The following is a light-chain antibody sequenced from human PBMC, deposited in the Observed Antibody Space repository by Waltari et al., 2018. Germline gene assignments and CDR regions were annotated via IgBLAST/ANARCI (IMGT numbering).Light chain of an antibody. V-gene: IGKV3-15*01. J-gene: IGKJ2*01. Sequence: EIVMTQSPATLSVSPGERATLSCRASQSVSGNLAWYQQKPGQAPRPLIYGASTRATGIPARFSGSGSGTEFTLTISRLQSEDFAVYYCQQYNNWPPYTFGQGTKLEIK. CDR1: QSVSGN. CDR2: GAS. CDR3: QQYNNWPPYT.